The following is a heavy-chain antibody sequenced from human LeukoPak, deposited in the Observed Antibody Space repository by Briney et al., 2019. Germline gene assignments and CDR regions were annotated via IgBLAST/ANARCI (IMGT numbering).Heavy chain of an antibody. V-gene: IGHV3-30*01. CDR3: ARDSTYYYDSGSSGPHYFDN. CDR1: GFSFSTYA. D-gene: IGHD3-10*01. J-gene: IGHJ4*02. Sequence: GGSLRLSCAASGFSFSTYAMHWVRQAPGKGLEWVSLISSGASYEYYADSVKGRFTISRDNSKNTLYLQLNSLRAEDTAVYYCARDSTYYYDSGSSGPHYFDNWGQGTLVTVSS. CDR2: ISSGASYE.